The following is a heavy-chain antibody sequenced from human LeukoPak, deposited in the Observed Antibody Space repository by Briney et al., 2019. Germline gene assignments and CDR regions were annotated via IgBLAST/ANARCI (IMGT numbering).Heavy chain of an antibody. J-gene: IGHJ5*02. CDR1: GYTFTSYG. CDR3: TKTRLVGATIPTRS. Sequence: GASVKVSCKASGYTFTSYGISWVRQAPGQGLEWMGWISAYNGNTNYAQKLQGRVTMTTGPSTSPAYLELRSLRSYDTTVYDCTKTRLVGATIPTRSWGQGTLGSVS. V-gene: IGHV1-18*01. D-gene: IGHD1-26*01. CDR2: ISAYNGNT.